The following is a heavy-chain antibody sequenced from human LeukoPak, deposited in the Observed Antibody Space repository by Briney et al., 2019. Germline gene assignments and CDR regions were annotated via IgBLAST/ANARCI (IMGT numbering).Heavy chain of an antibody. CDR2: MKPNSGNT. V-gene: IGHV1-8*01. J-gene: IGHJ4*02. CDR3: ARGRDLDY. CDR1: GYTFTNYD. Sequence: ASVKVSCKASGYTFTNYDINWVRQATGQGLEWMGYMKPNSGNTGYAQKFQGRVTMTRDTSISTAYMELSRLRSDDTAVYYCARGRDLDYWGQGTLVTVSS.